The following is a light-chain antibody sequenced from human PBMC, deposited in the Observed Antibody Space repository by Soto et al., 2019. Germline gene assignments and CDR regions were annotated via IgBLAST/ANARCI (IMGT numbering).Light chain of an antibody. J-gene: IGLJ1*01. Sequence: QSVLTQPPSASGSPGQSVTISCSGTSSDVGGYNYVSWYQQHPGRAPKLMIYEVNKRPSGVPDRFSGSKSGNTASLTVSGLQTEDEADFSCSSYAGSDTLFVFGTGTKLTVL. CDR1: SSDVGGYNY. CDR2: EVN. CDR3: SSYAGSDTLFV. V-gene: IGLV2-8*01.